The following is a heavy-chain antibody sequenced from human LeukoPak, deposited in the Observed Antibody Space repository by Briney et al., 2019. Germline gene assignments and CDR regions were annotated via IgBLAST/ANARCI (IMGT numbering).Heavy chain of an antibody. CDR3: ARIGHEDYYFDY. CDR2: IYSSGST. Sequence: SETLSLTCSVSGDSISSYYWSWIRQPPGKGLEWIGYIYSSGSTKYNPSLKSRVTISIDTSRNQFSLTVHSVTAADTAMYYCARIGHEDYYFDYWGQGTLVTVSS. V-gene: IGHV4-59*08. CDR1: GDSISSYY. J-gene: IGHJ4*02.